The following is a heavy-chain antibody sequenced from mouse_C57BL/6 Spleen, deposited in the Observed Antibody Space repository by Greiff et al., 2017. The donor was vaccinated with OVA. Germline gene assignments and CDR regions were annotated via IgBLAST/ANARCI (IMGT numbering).Heavy chain of an antibody. Sequence: VNLVESGAELVRPGASVKLSCKASGYTFTDYYINWVKQRPGQGLEWIARIYPGSGNTYYNEKFKGKATLTAEKSSSTAYMQLSSLTSEDSAVYFCAKPFYYDSAWFAYWGQGTLVTVSA. V-gene: IGHV1-76*01. J-gene: IGHJ3*01. CDR1: GYTFTDYY. CDR3: AKPFYYDSAWFAY. CDR2: IYPGSGNT. D-gene: IGHD2-4*01.